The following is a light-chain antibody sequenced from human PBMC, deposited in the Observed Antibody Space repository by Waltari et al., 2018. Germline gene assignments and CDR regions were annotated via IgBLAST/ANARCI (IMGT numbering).Light chain of an antibody. CDR2: ELS. Sequence: QTALTQPPAASGSPGQSATISCTGTGSDVGKYDYVSWYQQHPGKAPKLMIYELSKRPSGVPDRFSGSKSGNTASLTVSGLQAEDEADYYCSSYAGSHYWVFGGGTKLTVL. J-gene: IGLJ3*02. V-gene: IGLV2-8*01. CDR1: GSDVGKYDY. CDR3: SSYAGSHYWV.